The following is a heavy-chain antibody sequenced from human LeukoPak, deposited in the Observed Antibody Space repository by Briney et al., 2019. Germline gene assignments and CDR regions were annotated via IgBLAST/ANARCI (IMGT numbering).Heavy chain of an antibody. CDR2: TYYRSKWYN. D-gene: IGHD3-3*01. Sequence: SQTLSLTCAISGDSVSSNSAAWNWIRQSPSRGLEWLGRTYYRSKWYNDYAVSVKSRITINPDTSKNQFSLQLNSVTPEDTAVYYCARAQPRYYDFWSGVLDQQYYFDYWGQGTLVTVSS. CDR3: ARAQPRYYDFWSGVLDQQYYFDY. CDR1: GDSVSSNSAA. J-gene: IGHJ4*02. V-gene: IGHV6-1*01.